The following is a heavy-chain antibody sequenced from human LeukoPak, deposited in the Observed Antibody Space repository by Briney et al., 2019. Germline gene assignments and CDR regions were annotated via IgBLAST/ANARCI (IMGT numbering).Heavy chain of an antibody. D-gene: IGHD2-2*01. CDR2: IYYSGNT. J-gene: IGHJ3*02. Sequence: SETLSLTCTVSGVSISSSNSYWGWIRQPPGKGLEWIGSIYYSGNTYYNASLKSQVSISIDTSNNQLSPKVNSVTAADTAMYYCVKSNSRYQPWTLDIWGRGTMVTVSS. CDR3: VKSNSRYQPWTLDI. CDR1: GVSISSSNSY. V-gene: IGHV4-39*07.